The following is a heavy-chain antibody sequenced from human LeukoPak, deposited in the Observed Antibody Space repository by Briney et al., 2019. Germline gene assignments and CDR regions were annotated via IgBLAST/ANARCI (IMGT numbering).Heavy chain of an antibody. CDR2: INPNSGGT. D-gene: IGHD1-26*01. CDR1: GYTFTGYY. J-gene: IGHJ3*02. CDR3: ARDPIVGATTAFDI. V-gene: IGHV1-2*02. Sequence: GASVKVSCKASGYTFTGYYVHWVRQAPGQGLEWMGWINPNSGGTNYAQKFQGRVTMTRDTSISTAYMELSRLRSDDTAVYYCARDPIVGATTAFDIWGQGTMVTVSS.